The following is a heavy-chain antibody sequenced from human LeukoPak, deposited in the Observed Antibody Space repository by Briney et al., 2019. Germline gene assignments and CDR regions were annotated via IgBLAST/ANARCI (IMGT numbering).Heavy chain of an antibody. V-gene: IGHV3-23*01. J-gene: IGHJ5*02. CDR1: GFTFSSYA. CDR3: AKPTFSTYYDFWSGYSLFDP. D-gene: IGHD3-3*01. CDR2: ISGSGGST. Sequence: GGSLRLSCAASGFTFSSYAMSWVRQAPGKGLEWVSAISGSGGSTHYADSVKGRFTISRDNSKNTLYLQMNSLRAEDTAVYYCAKPTFSTYYDFWSGYSLFDPWGQGTLVTVSS.